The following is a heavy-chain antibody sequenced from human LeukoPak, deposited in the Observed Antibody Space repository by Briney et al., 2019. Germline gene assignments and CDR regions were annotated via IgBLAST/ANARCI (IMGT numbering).Heavy chain of an antibody. V-gene: IGHV4-59*08. CDR2: IYYSGST. CDR1: GGPISGYY. CDR3: ARHFTYYYDSSGYPRDAFDI. Sequence: PSETLSLTCTVSGGPISGYYWSWIRQSPGKGLVWIGYIYYSGSTNYNPSLKSRVTISEDMSKNQFSLKLSSVTAADTALYYCARHFTYYYDSSGYPRDAFDIWGQGTMVTVSS. D-gene: IGHD3-22*01. J-gene: IGHJ3*02.